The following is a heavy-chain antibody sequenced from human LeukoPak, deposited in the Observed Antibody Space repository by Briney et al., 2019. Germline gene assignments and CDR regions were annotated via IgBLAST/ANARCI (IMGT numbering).Heavy chain of an antibody. J-gene: IGHJ5*02. CDR1: DASIIDGDYY. CDR2: IYSSGST. Sequence: SQTLSLTCTVSDASIIDGDYYWSWICQPPGKGLEWMGYIYSSGSTFYNPYFQSRLTISVDTSRNQFSLKLRSVIDADTAVYSCARTLVRGVLRGWFDPWGQGTLVIVSS. CDR3: ARTLVRGVLRGWFDP. D-gene: IGHD3-10*01. V-gene: IGHV4-30-4*01.